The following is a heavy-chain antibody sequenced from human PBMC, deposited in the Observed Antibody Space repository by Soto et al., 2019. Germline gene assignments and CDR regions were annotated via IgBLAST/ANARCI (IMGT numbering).Heavy chain of an antibody. Sequence: EEQLLESGGDLVQPGGSLRLSCAASGFTFGQFVMTWVRQAPGKGLEWVSTITGSSGSTTYTESVKGRFTISRDNSKNSLYLQMNNLRADDTAIHYCAKADTGWFAPWGRGTLVTVSS. CDR3: AKADTGWFAP. CDR2: ITGSSGST. J-gene: IGHJ5*02. V-gene: IGHV3-23*01. D-gene: IGHD3-10*01. CDR1: GFTFGQFV.